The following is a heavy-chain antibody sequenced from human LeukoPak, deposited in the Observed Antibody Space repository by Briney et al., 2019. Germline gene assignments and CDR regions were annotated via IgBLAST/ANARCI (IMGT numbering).Heavy chain of an antibody. V-gene: IGHV3-23*01. D-gene: IGHD3-22*01. CDR1: GFTFSSYA. J-gene: IGHJ4*02. CDR3: ARRRDSSDGRDFDY. Sequence: GGSLRLSCAASGFTFSSYAMSWVRQAPGKGLEWVSAISGSGGNTDCADSVKGRFTISRDNSKNTLYLQMISLRAEDTAVYYCARRRDSSDGRDFDYWGQGTLVTVSS. CDR2: ISGSGGNT.